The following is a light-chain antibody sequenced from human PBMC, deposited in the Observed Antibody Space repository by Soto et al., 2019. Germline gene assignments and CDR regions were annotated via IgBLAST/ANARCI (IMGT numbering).Light chain of an antibody. CDR1: SSTVGGFNV. CDR2: EGI. J-gene: IGLJ1*01. V-gene: IGLV2-23*01. Sequence: QSVLTQPASVSGSPGQSITISCTGTSSTVGGFNVVSWYQQHPGKAPKVIIYEGIKRPSGVSNRFSGSNSGSTASLTISGVQAEDGADYYCCSYVGATAYVFGTGTKVTVL. CDR3: CSYVGATAYV.